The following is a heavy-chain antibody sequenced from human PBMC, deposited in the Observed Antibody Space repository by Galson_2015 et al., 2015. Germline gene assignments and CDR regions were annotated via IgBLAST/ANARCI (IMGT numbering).Heavy chain of an antibody. CDR2: IKQDGSEK. CDR3: ARNAPNPPHSNYKGLNYYYYGMDV. D-gene: IGHD4-11*01. J-gene: IGHJ6*02. V-gene: IGHV3-7*01. Sequence: SLRLSCAASGFTFSSYWMSWVRQAPGEGLGWVANIKQDGSEKYYVDSVKGRFTISRDNAKNSLYLQMNSLRAKDTAVYYCARNAPNPPHSNYKGLNYYYYGMDVWGQGTTVTVSS. CDR1: GFTFSSYW.